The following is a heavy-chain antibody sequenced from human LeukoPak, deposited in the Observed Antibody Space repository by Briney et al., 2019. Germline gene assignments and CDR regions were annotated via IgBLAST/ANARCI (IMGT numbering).Heavy chain of an antibody. J-gene: IGHJ5*02. V-gene: IGHV4-59*01. CDR2: IYYSGST. Sequence: SETLSLTCTVSGGSISSYYWSWIRQPPGKGLEWIGYIYYSGSTNYNPSLKSRVAISVDTSKNQFSLKLSSVTAADTAVYYCARVGHYYGSGSYLNWFDPWGQGTLVTVSS. D-gene: IGHD3-10*01. CDR3: ARVGHYYGSGSYLNWFDP. CDR1: GGSISSYY.